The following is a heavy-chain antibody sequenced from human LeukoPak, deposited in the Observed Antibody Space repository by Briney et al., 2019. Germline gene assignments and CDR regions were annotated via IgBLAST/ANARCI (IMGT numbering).Heavy chain of an antibody. CDR2: IYSSDNT. D-gene: IGHD3-16*01. Sequence: PGGSLRLSCAASGFTVSCNYMSWVRQAPGKWLEWVSVIYSSDNTYYIDSVKGRFTISRDNSKNTLYLQMNSLRAEDTAVYYCAGRRVLDASFDYWGQGTLVTVSS. CDR1: GFTVSCNY. CDR3: AGRRVLDASFDY. V-gene: IGHV3-66*02. J-gene: IGHJ4*02.